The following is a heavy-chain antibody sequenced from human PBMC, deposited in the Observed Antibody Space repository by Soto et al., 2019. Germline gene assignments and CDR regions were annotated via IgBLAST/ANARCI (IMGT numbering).Heavy chain of an antibody. CDR1: GFTVSNYG. CDR2: ITASGEKL. D-gene: IGHD2-2*01. CDR3: ARDCSSSSCSVWAY. J-gene: IGHJ4*02. V-gene: IGHV3-23*01. Sequence: PPRSLGVSCAASGFTVSNYGMSGVRQALGPGLEWVSGITASGEKLYYADAAKGRFTLSRDNSKNTLYLQIHSLRVDDNAVYSCARDCSSSSCSVWAYWGQEALVTVPS.